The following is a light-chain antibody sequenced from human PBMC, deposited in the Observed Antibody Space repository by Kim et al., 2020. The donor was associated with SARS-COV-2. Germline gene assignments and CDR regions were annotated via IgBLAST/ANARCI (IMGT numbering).Light chain of an antibody. CDR3: QQYENWPRT. CDR1: QSVRSN. V-gene: IGKV3-15*01. CDR2: GAS. Sequence: EIVMTQSPATLSVSPGERATLSCRASQSVRSNLAWYQQKPGQAPRLPIHGASTRATGIPARFSGSGSGTEFTLTISSLQSEDFAVYFCQQYENWPRTFGLGTKVDIK. J-gene: IGKJ1*01.